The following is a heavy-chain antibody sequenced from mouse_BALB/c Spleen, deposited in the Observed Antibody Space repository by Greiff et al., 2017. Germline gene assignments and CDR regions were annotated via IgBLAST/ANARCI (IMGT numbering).Heavy chain of an antibody. J-gene: IGHJ1*01. D-gene: IGHD1-1*01. V-gene: IGHV5-12-1*01. Sequence: DVHLVESGGGLVKPGGSLKLSCAASGFAFSSYDMSWVRQTPEKRLEWVAYISSGGGSTYYPDTVKGRFTISRDNAKNTLYLQMSSLKSEDTAMYYCARQDYYGSSYWYFDVWGAGTTVTVSS. CDR3: ARQDYYGSSYWYFDV. CDR1: GFAFSSYD. CDR2: ISSGGGST.